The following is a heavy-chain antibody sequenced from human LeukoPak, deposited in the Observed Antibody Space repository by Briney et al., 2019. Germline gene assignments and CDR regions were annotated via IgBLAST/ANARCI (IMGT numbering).Heavy chain of an antibody. CDR3: AKTPSSGNSYYYYYYAMDV. J-gene: IGHJ6*02. CDR1: GLTFSNYA. CDR2: ISGSGVST. Sequence: GGSLRLSCAASGLTFSNYAMSWVRQAPGKGLEWVSVISGSGVSTFYADSVKGRFTISRDNSKNTLYLQMTSLRAEDTALYYCAKTPSSGNSYYYYYYAMDVWGQGTTVTVSS. V-gene: IGHV3-23*01. D-gene: IGHD4-23*01.